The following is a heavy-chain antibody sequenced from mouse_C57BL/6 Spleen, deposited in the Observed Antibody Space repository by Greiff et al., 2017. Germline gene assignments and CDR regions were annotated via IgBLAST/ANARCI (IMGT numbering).Heavy chain of an antibody. D-gene: IGHD1-1*01. CDR3: ARNFKHYYGSSFYYYAMDY. J-gene: IGHJ4*01. CDR2: IWSGGST. Sequence: QVQLKESGPGLVQPSQSLSITCTVSGFSLTSYGVHWVRQSPGKGLEWLGVIWSGGSTDYNAAFISRLSISKDNSKSQVFFKMNSLQADDTAIYYCARNFKHYYGSSFYYYAMDYWGQGTSVTVSS. V-gene: IGHV2-2*01. CDR1: GFSLTSYG.